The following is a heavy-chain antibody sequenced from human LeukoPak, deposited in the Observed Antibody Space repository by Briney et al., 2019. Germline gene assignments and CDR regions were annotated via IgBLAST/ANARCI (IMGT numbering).Heavy chain of an antibody. D-gene: IGHD4-11*01. J-gene: IGHJ4*02. CDR1: GFTFSSYE. CDR3: ARGDYSFDY. CDR2: ISSSGSTI. V-gene: IGHV3-48*03. Sequence: GGSLRLSCAASGFTFSSYEMNWVRQAPGKGLEWVSYISSSGSTISYADSVKGRFTISRDNAKNSLYLQMNSLRAEDTAVYYCARGDYSFDYWGQGTLVTVSS.